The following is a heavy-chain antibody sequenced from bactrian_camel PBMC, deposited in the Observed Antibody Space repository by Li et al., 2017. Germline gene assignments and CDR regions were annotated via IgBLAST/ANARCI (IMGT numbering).Heavy chain of an antibody. CDR1: GFPFEESD. CDR3: AAGRDLDYDLSRDAICGY. D-gene: IGHD3*01. CDR2: ASPDGSTYE. V-gene: IGHV3S55*01. Sequence: HVQLVESGGGSVQAGGSLRLSCTASGFPFEESDMGWYRRAPGAECELVATASPDGSTYEYYVDSVKGRFTITFDNAKNTMYLQMDDLKPEDTAVYYCAAGRDLDYDLSRDAICGYWGQGTQVTVS. J-gene: IGHJ6*01.